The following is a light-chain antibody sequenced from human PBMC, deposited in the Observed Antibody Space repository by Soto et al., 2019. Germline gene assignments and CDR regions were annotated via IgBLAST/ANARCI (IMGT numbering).Light chain of an antibody. CDR3: AAWDDSLNGYYV. J-gene: IGLJ1*01. CDR2: SNN. V-gene: IGLV1-44*01. Sequence: SALTQPPSASGTPGQRVTISCSGSRSNIGSNTVNWYQQLPGTAPKLLIYSNNQRPSGVPDRFSGSKSGTSASLAISGLQSEDEADYYCAAWDDSLNGYYVFGTGTKVTVL. CDR1: RSNIGSNT.